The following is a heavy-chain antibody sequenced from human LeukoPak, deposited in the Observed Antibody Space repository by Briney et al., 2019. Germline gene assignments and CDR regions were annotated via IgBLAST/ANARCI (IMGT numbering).Heavy chain of an antibody. CDR1: GFTFSSYS. CDR2: ISSSSSTI. D-gene: IGHD4-23*01. J-gene: IGHJ4*02. Sequence: PGGSLRPSCAASGFTFSSYSMNWVRQAPGKGLEWVSYISSSSSTIYYADSVKGRFTISRDNAKNSLYLQMNSLRAEDTAVYYCARDSERWHLNTHFDYWGQGTLVTVSS. CDR3: ARDSERWHLNTHFDY. V-gene: IGHV3-48*04.